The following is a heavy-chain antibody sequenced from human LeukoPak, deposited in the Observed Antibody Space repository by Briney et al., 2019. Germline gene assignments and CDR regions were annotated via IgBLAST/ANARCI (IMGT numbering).Heavy chain of an antibody. Sequence: GGSLRLSCAASGFTFSSYGMHWVRQAPGKGLEWVAVISNAGSNKYYADSVKGRFTISRDNSQNTLYLQMNSLRAEDTAVYYCAKEKRDIVVVPAALPWFDPWGQGTLVTVSS. CDR3: AKEKRDIVVVPAALPWFDP. J-gene: IGHJ5*02. V-gene: IGHV3-30*18. CDR2: ISNAGSNK. D-gene: IGHD2-2*01. CDR1: GFTFSSYG.